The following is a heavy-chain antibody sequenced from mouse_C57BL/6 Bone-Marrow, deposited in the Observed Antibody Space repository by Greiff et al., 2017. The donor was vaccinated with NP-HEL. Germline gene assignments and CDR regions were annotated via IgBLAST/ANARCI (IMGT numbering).Heavy chain of an antibody. CDR1: GFPFSRSF. CDR3: ASPYDYDVAWFAY. J-gene: IGHJ3*01. V-gene: IGHV5-6*02. D-gene: IGHD2-4*01. CDR2: LSIFFLSP. Sequence: DVKLVESGGYFFPPGGSLKLSCAASGFPFSRSFLSFFLPPPSPLLSFFSPLSIFFLSPYYPDSVKGRFTISRDNAKNTLYLQMSSLKSEDTAMYYCASPYDYDVAWFAYWGQGTLVTVSA.